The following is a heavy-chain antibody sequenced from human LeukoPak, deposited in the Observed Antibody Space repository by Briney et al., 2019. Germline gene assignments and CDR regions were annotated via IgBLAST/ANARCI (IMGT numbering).Heavy chain of an antibody. CDR1: GGTFSSYA. Sequence: ASVKVSCRASGGTFSSYAINWVRQATGQGPEWMGWMNPNSGNTGYAQKFQGRVTITRNTSISTAYMELSSLRSEDTAVYYCARYFDWRGGFDPWGQGTLVTVSS. CDR3: ARYFDWRGGFDP. V-gene: IGHV1-8*03. D-gene: IGHD3-9*01. J-gene: IGHJ5*02. CDR2: MNPNSGNT.